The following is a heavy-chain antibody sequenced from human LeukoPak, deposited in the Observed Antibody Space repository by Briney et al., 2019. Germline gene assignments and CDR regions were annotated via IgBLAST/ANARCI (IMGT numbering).Heavy chain of an antibody. J-gene: IGHJ6*03. Sequence: PGGSLRLSCAASGFTFSSYAMSWARQAPGKGLEWVSAISGSGGSTYYADSVKGRFTISRDNSKNTLYLQMNSLRAEDTAVYYCAKTAGVIVVVSYYYMDVWGKGTTVTVSS. CDR1: GFTFSSYA. CDR3: AKTAGVIVVVSYYYMDV. CDR2: ISGSGGST. D-gene: IGHD3-22*01. V-gene: IGHV3-23*01.